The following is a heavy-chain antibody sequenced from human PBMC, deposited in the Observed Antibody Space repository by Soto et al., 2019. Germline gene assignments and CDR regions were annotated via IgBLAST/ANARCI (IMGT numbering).Heavy chain of an antibody. CDR1: GFTFITDW. CDR3: ARLPHPGIAVAGTVY. V-gene: IGHV3-7*05. Sequence: EVLLVESGGGLVQPGGSLRLSCAASGFTFITDWMSWVRQAPGKGLAWVANIKHDGSEQFYVDSVKGRFTISRDNAKNSLSLQMNSLRAEDTAVYFCARLPHPGIAVAGTVYWGQGTLVTVSS. D-gene: IGHD6-19*01. J-gene: IGHJ4*02. CDR2: IKHDGSEQ.